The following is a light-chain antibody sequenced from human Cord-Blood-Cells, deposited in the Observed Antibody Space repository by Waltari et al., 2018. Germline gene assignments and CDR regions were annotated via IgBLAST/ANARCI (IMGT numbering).Light chain of an antibody. Sequence: IALTQSPGTLSLSSGERATLTCRASQSVSSSYLAWNQQKPGQAPRLLIYCASSRATGIPDRFSGSGSGTDFTLTISRLEPEDFAVYYCQQYGSAPRTFGQGTKVEIK. V-gene: IGKV3-20*01. J-gene: IGKJ1*01. CDR3: QQYGSAPRT. CDR1: QSVSSSY. CDR2: CAS.